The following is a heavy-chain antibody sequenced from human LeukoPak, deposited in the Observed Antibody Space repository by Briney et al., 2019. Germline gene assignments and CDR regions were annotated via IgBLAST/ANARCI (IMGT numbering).Heavy chain of an antibody. CDR3: AKWVPAAPHKNWFDP. Sequence: GGSLRLSCAASGFTFSSYAMSWVRQAPGKGLEWVSAISGSGGSTYYADSVKGRFTISRDNSKNTLYLQMNSLRAEDAAVYYCAKWVPAAPHKNWFDPWGQGTLVTVSS. J-gene: IGHJ5*02. V-gene: IGHV3-23*01. CDR1: GFTFSSYA. D-gene: IGHD2-2*01. CDR2: ISGSGGST.